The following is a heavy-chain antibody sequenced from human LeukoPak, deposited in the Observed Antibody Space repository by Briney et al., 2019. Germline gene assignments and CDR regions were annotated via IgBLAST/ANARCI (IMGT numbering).Heavy chain of an antibody. D-gene: IGHD6-6*01. J-gene: IGHJ4*02. CDR2: IWYDGSNK. CDR3: ARDYSSSSFDY. V-gene: IGHV3-33*01. Sequence: GGSLRLSCAASGFTFSSYGMHWVRQAPGKGLEWVAVIWYDGSNKYYADSVKGRFTISRDNSKNTLYLQMNSLRAEDTAVYCCARDYSSSSFDYWGQGTLVTVSS. CDR1: GFTFSSYG.